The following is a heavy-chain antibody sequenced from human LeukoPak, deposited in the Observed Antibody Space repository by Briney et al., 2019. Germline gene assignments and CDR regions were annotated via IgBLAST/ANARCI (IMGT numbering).Heavy chain of an antibody. CDR2: MYSGGST. CDR1: GFTVSNNY. CDR3: ARGNYASTGPGALDI. V-gene: IGHV3-53*01. Sequence: PGGSLRLSCAAFGFTVSNNYMSWVRQAPGKGLEWVSVMYSGGSTNYTDSVKGRFIISRDDSKNILDLQMNSLKAEDTAVYYCARGNYASTGPGALDIWGQGTMVTVSS. D-gene: IGHD3-22*01. J-gene: IGHJ3*02.